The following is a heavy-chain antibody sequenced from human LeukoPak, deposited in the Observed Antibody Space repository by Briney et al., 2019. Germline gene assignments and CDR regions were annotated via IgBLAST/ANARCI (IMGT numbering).Heavy chain of an antibody. Sequence: PGGSLRLSCAASGFIFNSHSMNWVRQAPGKGLEWVSSISSTSSYIYYADSVKSRFTISRDNAKNSLYLQMNSLRVEDTALYYCVRGYYYGSGSYEFDYWGQGTLVTVSS. D-gene: IGHD3-10*01. J-gene: IGHJ4*02. V-gene: IGHV3-21*04. CDR2: ISSTSSYI. CDR1: GFIFNSHS. CDR3: VRGYYYGSGSYEFDY.